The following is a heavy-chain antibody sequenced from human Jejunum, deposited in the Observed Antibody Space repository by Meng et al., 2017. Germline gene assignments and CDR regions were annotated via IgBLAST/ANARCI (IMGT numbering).Heavy chain of an antibody. D-gene: IGHD3-22*01. V-gene: IGHV3-74*01. CDR1: GFTVSSYW. J-gene: IGHJ4*02. Sequence: VRGVGAGGGLVHPGGSLRLLCAASGFTVSSYWLHWVRQAPGKGLVWVSGVTWNGRTTGYIDSVEGRFTISRDNAKNSLYLQMNSLRTEDTALYYCARATHYYDSSGYGLYYFDFWGQGTLVTVSS. CDR3: ARATHYYDSSGYGLYYFDF. CDR2: VTWNGRTT.